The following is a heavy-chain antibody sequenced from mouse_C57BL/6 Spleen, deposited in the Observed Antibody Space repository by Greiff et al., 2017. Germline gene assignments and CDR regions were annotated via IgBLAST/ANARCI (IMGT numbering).Heavy chain of an antibody. CDR2: ISDGGSYT. J-gene: IGHJ3*01. CDR3: ARDGYYDYDGFAY. Sequence: EVMLVESGGGLVKPGGSLKLSCAASGFTFSSYAMSWVRQTPEKRLEWVATISDGGSYTYYPDNVKGRFTISRDNAKNNLYLQMSHLKSEDTAMYYCARDGYYDYDGFAYWGQGTLVTVSA. CDR1: GFTFSSYA. V-gene: IGHV5-4*01. D-gene: IGHD2-4*01.